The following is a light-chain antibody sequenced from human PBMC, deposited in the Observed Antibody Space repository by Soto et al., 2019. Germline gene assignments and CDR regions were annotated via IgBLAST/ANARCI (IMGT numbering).Light chain of an antibody. Sequence: DIPLTQSPSFLSASVGDRVTITCRASQGISSYLAWYQQKPGKAPNLLIHTASTLQSRVPSRFSGSGSGTEFTITISSLQPEDFATYYCQQRNSYPITFGQGTRLEIK. CDR1: QGISSY. CDR2: TAS. V-gene: IGKV1-9*01. J-gene: IGKJ5*01. CDR3: QQRNSYPIT.